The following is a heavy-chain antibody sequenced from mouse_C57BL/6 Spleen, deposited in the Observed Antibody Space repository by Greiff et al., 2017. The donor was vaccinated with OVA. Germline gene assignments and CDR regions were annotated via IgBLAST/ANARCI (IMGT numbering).Heavy chain of an antibody. Sequence: VQLQQSGAELVMPGASVKLSCKASGYTFTSYWMHWVKQRPGQGLEWIGEIDPSDSYTNYNQKFKGKSTLTVDKSSSTAYMQLSSLTSEDSAVYYCARGFLDYWGQGTSVTVSS. CDR1: GYTFTSYW. V-gene: IGHV1-69*01. J-gene: IGHJ4*01. CDR2: IDPSDSYT. CDR3: ARGFLDY.